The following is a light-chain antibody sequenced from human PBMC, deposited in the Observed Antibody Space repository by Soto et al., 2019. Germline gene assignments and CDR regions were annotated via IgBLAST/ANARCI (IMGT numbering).Light chain of an antibody. CDR1: SSDVGGYNY. V-gene: IGLV2-14*01. J-gene: IGLJ1*01. Sequence: QSALTQPASVSGSPGQSITISCTGTSSDVGGYNYVSWYQQHPGKAPKLMIYDVSNRPSGVSNRFSGSKSGNTASLTISGLQAEDEADYYCSSYTSSSTLFSGTGTKLTVL. CDR2: DVS. CDR3: SSYTSSSTLF.